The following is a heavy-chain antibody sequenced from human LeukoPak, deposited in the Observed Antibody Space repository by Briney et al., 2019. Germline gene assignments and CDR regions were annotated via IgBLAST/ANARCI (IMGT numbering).Heavy chain of an antibody. CDR2: INPNSGGT. V-gene: IGHV1-2*02. CDR3: ARDHDYGGDFDY. CDR1: GYTFTGYY. J-gene: IGHJ4*02. D-gene: IGHD4-23*01. Sequence: AAVNVSCKASGYTFTGYYMHWVRQAPGQGLEWMGWINPNSGGTNYAQKFQGRVTMTRDTSISTAYMELSRLRSDDTAVYYCARDHDYGGDFDYWGQGTPVTVSS.